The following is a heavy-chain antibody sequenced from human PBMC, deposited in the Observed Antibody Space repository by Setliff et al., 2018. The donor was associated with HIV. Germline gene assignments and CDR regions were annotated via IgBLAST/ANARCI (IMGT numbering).Heavy chain of an antibody. CDR3: ARHSPSDY. CDR1: GDSISTDY. V-gene: IGHV4-59*08. Sequence: SETLSLTCTVSGDSISTDYWTWIRQPPGKGLEWIGYIYNSASTSYNPSLKSRVTISVDTSKNQFSLKLSSVTAADTAVYYCARHSPSDYWGRGTLVTV. J-gene: IGHJ4*02. CDR2: IYNSAST.